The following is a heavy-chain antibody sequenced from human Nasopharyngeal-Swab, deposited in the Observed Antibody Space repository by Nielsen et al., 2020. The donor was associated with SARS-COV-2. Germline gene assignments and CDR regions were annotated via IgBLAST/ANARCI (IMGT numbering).Heavy chain of an antibody. Sequence: ASVKVSCKASGETFTDYGFSWVRQPPAQGLEGVGWISANHGYTNYAKNLQGRVTITTDTSPSTAYMELRSLRSDDTAVYYCAGDKSYGSGTVTWFDPWGQGTLVTVSS. D-gene: IGHD3-10*01. CDR2: ISANHGYT. V-gene: IGHV1-18*01. CDR1: GETFTDYG. J-gene: IGHJ5*02. CDR3: AGDKSYGSGTVTWFDP.